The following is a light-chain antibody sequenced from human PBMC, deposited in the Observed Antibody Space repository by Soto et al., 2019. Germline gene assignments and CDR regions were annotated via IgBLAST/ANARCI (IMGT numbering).Light chain of an antibody. Sequence: DIQMTQSPSSLSASVGDRVAITCRARQGIRNDLGWYQQKPGRAPKRLIYSTSTLESGVPSRFSGSGSGLEFTLTISSLQPEDFATYYCLQHYIYQLTFGGGTNVEIK. J-gene: IGKJ4*01. CDR2: STS. V-gene: IGKV1-17*01. CDR1: QGIRND. CDR3: LQHYIYQLT.